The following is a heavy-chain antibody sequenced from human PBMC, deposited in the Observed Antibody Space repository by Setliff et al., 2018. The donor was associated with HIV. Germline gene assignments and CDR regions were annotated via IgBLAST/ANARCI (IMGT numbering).Heavy chain of an antibody. CDR3: TRDLGYDSFDI. J-gene: IGHJ3*02. V-gene: IGHV3-48*04. CDR1: GFTFSTYP. Sequence: GGSLRLSCAASGFTFSTYPMNWVRQAPGKGLEWVSYITGSSDIIHYADSVKGRFTVSRDNAKNSLYLQMNNLRAEDTALYYCTRDLGYDSFDIWGQGTMVTVSS. CDR2: ITGSSDII. D-gene: IGHD3-22*01.